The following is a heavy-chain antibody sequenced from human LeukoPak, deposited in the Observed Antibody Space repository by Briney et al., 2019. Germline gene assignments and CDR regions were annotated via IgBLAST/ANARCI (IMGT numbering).Heavy chain of an antibody. D-gene: IGHD3-10*01. Sequence: GGSLRLSCVASGFTFSSYWMHWVRQAPGKGLVWVSRINSDGSRTSYADSVKGRFTISRDNAKNTLYLQMNSLRAEDTAVYYCARVGAHIGYYFDFWGQGTLVSVSS. J-gene: IGHJ4*02. V-gene: IGHV3-74*01. CDR1: GFTFSSYW. CDR2: INSDGSRT. CDR3: ARVGAHIGYYFDF.